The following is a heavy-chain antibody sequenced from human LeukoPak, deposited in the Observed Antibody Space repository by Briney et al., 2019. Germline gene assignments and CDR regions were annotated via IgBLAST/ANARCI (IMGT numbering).Heavy chain of an antibody. CDR2: ISTYHGDT. Sequence: ASVKVSCKASGYTFNNYGISWVRQAPGQGLEWMGWISTYHGDTNYAQKLQGRVTMTTDTSTSTAYMELRSLRSDDTAVYYCARAGNWNDNLYSYYYYMDVWGKGTTVTVSS. CDR3: ARAGNWNDNLYSYYYYMDV. D-gene: IGHD1-1*01. J-gene: IGHJ6*03. CDR1: GYTFNNYG. V-gene: IGHV1-18*04.